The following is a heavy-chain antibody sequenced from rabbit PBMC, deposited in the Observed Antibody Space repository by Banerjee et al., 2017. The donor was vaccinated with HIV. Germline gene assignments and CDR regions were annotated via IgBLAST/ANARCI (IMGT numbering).Heavy chain of an antibody. CDR1: GFDLTTSYY. J-gene: IGHJ3*01. Sequence: QEQLEESGGDLVKPGGTLTLTCKASGFDLTTSYYYICWVRQAPGKGLEWIACIYASSSGNTVYASWAKGRFTISKTSSTTVTLQMTSLTAADTATYFCARGYGGYGWTTRLALWGQGTLVTVS. D-gene: IGHD6-1*01. CDR2: IYASSSGNT. CDR3: ARGYGGYGWTTRLAL. V-gene: IGHV1S45*01.